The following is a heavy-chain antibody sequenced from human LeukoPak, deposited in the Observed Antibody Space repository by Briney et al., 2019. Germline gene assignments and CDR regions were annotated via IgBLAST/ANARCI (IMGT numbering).Heavy chain of an antibody. CDR2: ISGSGGST. CDR3: ATRGTYYYDSSGYYHDDY. V-gene: IGHV3-23*01. Sequence: PGGSLRLSCAAPGFTFSSYAMSWVRQAPGKGLEWVSAISGSGGSTYYADSVKGRFTISRDNSKNTLYLQMNSLRAEDTAVYYCATRGTYYYDSSGYYHDDYWGQGTLVTVSS. D-gene: IGHD3-22*01. CDR1: GFTFSSYA. J-gene: IGHJ4*02.